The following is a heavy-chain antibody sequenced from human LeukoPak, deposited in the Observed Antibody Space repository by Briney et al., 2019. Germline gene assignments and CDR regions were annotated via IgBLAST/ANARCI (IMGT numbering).Heavy chain of an antibody. J-gene: IGHJ3*02. D-gene: IGHD6-25*01. CDR3: ARGSSSADAFDI. V-gene: IGHV1-8*03. CDR2: MNPNSGNT. CDR1: GYTFTSYD. Sequence: GASVKVSCKASGYTFTSYDINWVRQATGQGLEWMGWMNPNSGNTGYAQKFQGRVTITRNTSKSTAYMELSSLRSEDTAVYYCARGSSSADAFDIWGQGTMVTVSS.